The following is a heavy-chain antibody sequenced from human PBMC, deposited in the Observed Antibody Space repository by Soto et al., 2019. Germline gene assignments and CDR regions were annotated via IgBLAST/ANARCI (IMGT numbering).Heavy chain of an antibody. J-gene: IGHJ4*02. Sequence: ASVKVSCKASGYTFTSYGISWVRQAPGQGLEWMGWISAYNGNTNYAQKLQGRVAMTTDTSPSTAYMELRSLRSDDPAVYYCARVSRFFRITMIVVVTPFDYWGQGTLVTVSS. D-gene: IGHD3-22*01. CDR1: GYTFTSYG. V-gene: IGHV1-18*04. CDR3: ARVSRFFRITMIVVVTPFDY. CDR2: ISAYNGNT.